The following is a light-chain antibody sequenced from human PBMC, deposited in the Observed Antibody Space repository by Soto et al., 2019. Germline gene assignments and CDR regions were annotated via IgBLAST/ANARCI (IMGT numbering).Light chain of an antibody. J-gene: IGLJ2*01. V-gene: IGLV2-14*01. CDR1: SSDIGAYNY. Sequence: QSALTQPASVSGSPGQSITISCTGTSSDIGAYNYVSWYQQHPGKAPKLMIYDVSNRPSGVSNRFSGSKSGNTASLTISGLQAEDEADYYCCSYTTSDTVVFGGGTQLTVL. CDR3: CSYTTSDTVV. CDR2: DVS.